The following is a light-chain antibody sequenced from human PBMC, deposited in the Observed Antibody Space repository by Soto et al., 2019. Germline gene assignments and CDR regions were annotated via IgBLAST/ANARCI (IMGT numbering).Light chain of an antibody. V-gene: IGLV2-14*01. CDR1: SSDVGGYDF. CDR2: EVS. CDR3: SSYTSDWGV. Sequence: QSVLTQPASVSGSPGQSITISCTGTSSDVGGYDFVSWYQHHAGKAPKLMIYEVSTRPSGVSNRFSGSKSGKTASLTISGLQAEDEADYYCSSYTSDWGVFGTGTKLTVL. J-gene: IGLJ1*01.